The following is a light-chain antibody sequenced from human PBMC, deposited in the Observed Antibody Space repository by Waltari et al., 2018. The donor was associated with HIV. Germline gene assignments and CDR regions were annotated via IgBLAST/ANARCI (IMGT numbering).Light chain of an antibody. Sequence: QSALTQPASVSGFLGQSINISCTGISTDSRFYQYVSWCQQYPGKIPRLIIFDINNRPSGVSDHFSGSRSGNSASLTFSGLQSGDEAHYYCASNRLDYTLIFGGGTKLTVL. CDR3: ASNRLDYTLI. J-gene: IGLJ2*01. V-gene: IGLV2-14*03. CDR1: STDSRFYQY. CDR2: DIN.